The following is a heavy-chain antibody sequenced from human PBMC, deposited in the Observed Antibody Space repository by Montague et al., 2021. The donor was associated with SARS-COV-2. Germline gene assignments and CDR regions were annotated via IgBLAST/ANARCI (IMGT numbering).Heavy chain of an antibody. CDR3: TREGYQVLWSDYYYYGMDV. CDR2: INHSGST. D-gene: IGHD2-2*01. Sequence: SETLSLTCAVYGGSFSGYYWSWIRQPPGKGLEWIGEINHSGSTNYNPSLKSRVTISVDTSKNQFSLKLSSVTAADTAVYYCTREGYQVLWSDYYYYGMDVWGPRTTVTGSP. V-gene: IGHV4-34*01. CDR1: GGSFSGYY. J-gene: IGHJ6*01.